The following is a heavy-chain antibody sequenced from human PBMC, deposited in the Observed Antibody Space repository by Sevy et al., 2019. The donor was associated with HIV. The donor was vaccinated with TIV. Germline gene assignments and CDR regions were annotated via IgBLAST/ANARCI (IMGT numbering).Heavy chain of an antibody. Sequence: ASVKVSCKASGYTFTSYGISWVRQAPGQGLEWMGWISAYNGNTNYAQKLQGRVTMTTDTSTSTAYMELRSLRSDDTAVYYCARVPCSSSSPWFDPWGQGTLVTVSS. D-gene: IGHD6-6*01. CDR1: GYTFTSYG. J-gene: IGHJ5*02. CDR3: ARVPCSSSSPWFDP. V-gene: IGHV1-18*01. CDR2: ISAYNGNT.